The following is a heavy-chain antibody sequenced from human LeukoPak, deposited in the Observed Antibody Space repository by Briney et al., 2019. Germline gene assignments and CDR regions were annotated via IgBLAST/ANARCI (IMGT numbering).Heavy chain of an antibody. J-gene: IGHJ4*02. CDR1: GGTFSSYA. CDR3: ARGADVDTAMVRGGYYFDY. Sequence: SVKVSCKASGGTFSSYAISWVRRAPGQGLEWMGGIIPIFGTANYAQKFQGRVTITADESTSTAYMELSSLRSEDTAVYYCARGADVDTAMVRGGYYFDYWGQGTLVTVSS. D-gene: IGHD5-18*01. V-gene: IGHV1-69*13. CDR2: IIPIFGTA.